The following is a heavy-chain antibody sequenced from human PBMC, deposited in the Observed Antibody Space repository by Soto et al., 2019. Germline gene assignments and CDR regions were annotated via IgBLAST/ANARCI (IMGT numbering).Heavy chain of an antibody. CDR3: ARVAPYCSGGSCYYRYYYYMDV. CDR1: GGSFSGYH. CDR2: VNHSGST. J-gene: IGHJ6*03. Sequence: SETLSLTCAVYGGSFSGYHWSWIRQPPGKGLEWIGEVNHSGSTNYNPSLKSRVTMSVDTSKNQFSLKLSSVTVADTAVYYCARVAPYCSGGSCYYRYYYYMDVWGKGTTVTVSS. D-gene: IGHD2-15*01. V-gene: IGHV4-34*01.